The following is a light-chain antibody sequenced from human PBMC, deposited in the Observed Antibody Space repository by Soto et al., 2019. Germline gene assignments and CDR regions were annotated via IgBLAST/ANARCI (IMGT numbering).Light chain of an antibody. V-gene: IGKV3-20*01. J-gene: IGKJ1*01. Sequence: DTVLTPTQCTLSPSPRERATPSPRASQSVSNNYLAWYQQKPGQAPRLLIYGASNRATGIPDRFSGSGSGTDFTLTISRLEPEDFAVYYCQQYGRSGTFGQRRDVDI. CDR2: GAS. CDR1: QSVSNNY. CDR3: QQYGRSGT.